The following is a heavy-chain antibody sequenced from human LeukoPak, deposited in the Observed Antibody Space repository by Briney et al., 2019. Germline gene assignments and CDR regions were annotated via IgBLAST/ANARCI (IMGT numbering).Heavy chain of an antibody. V-gene: IGHV4-38-2*02. D-gene: IGHD3-22*01. Sequence: RSSETLSLTCTVSGYSISSGYYWGWIRQPPGKGLEWIGSIYHSGSTYYNPSLKSRVTISVDTSKNQFSLKLSSVTAADTAVYYCARVNYYDSSGYYRKGDYYFDYWGQGTLVTVSS. CDR1: GYSISSGYY. CDR3: ARVNYYDSSGYYRKGDYYFDY. J-gene: IGHJ4*02. CDR2: IYHSGST.